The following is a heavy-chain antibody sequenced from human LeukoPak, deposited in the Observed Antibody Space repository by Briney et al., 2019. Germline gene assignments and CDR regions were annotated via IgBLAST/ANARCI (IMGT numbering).Heavy chain of an antibody. CDR2: INSDGSST. CDR3: ARDLSVAGYYFDY. V-gene: IGHV3-74*01. J-gene: IGHJ4*02. CDR1: GFTFSSYA. D-gene: IGHD6-19*01. Sequence: GGSLRLSCAASGFTFSSYAMSWVRQAPGKGLVWVSRINSDGSSTSYADSVKGRFTVSRDNAKNTLSLQMNSLRAEDTAVYYCARDLSVAGYYFDYWGQGTLVTVSS.